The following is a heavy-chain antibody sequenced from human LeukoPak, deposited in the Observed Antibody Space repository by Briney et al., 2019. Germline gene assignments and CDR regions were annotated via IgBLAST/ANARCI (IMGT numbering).Heavy chain of an antibody. Sequence: GRSLRLSCAASGFTFSSYGMHWVRQAPGKGLEWVAVIWYDGSNKYYADSVKGRFTISRDNSKNTLYLQMNSLRAEDTAVYYCARDTXXAGSLTXDXWGQGTLXTVSS. D-gene: IGHD6-13*01. CDR3: ARDTXXAGSLTXDX. J-gene: IGHJ4*02. CDR1: GFTFSSYG. V-gene: IGHV3-33*01. CDR2: IWYDGSNK.